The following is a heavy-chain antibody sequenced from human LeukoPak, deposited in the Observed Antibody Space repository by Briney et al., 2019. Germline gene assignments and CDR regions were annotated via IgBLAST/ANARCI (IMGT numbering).Heavy chain of an antibody. J-gene: IGHJ4*02. V-gene: IGHV3-30-3*01. D-gene: IGHD6-19*01. CDR1: GYTFTSYG. CDR3: ASTGYSSR. Sequence: SCKASGYTFTSYGISWVRQAPGKGLEWVAVISYDGSNKYYADSVKGRFTISRDNSKNTLYLQMNSLRAEDTAVYYCASTGYSSRWGQGTLVTVSS. CDR2: ISYDGSNK.